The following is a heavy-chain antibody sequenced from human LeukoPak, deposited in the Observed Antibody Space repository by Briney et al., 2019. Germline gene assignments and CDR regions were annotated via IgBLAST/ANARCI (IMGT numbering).Heavy chain of an antibody. CDR3: ARPYGSGSWYDY. V-gene: IGHV1-24*01. CDR1: GYTLTELS. D-gene: IGHD3-10*01. Sequence: GASVKVSCKVSGYTLTELSMHWVRQAPGKGLEWMGGFDPEDGETIYAQKFQGRVTMTRDTSISTAYMELSRLRSDDTAVYYCARPYGSGSWYDYWGQGTLVTVSS. J-gene: IGHJ4*02. CDR2: FDPEDGET.